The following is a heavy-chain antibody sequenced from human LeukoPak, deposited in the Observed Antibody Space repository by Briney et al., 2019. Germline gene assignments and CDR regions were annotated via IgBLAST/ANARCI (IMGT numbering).Heavy chain of an antibody. Sequence: GGSLRLSCAASGFTFSDYYMSWIRQAPGKGLEWVANIKQDGSEKYYVDSVKGRFTISRDNAKNSLYLQMNSLRAEDTAIYYCARRQIAVAGAFDYWGQGTLVTVSS. V-gene: IGHV3-7*01. D-gene: IGHD6-19*01. CDR2: IKQDGSEK. CDR3: ARRQIAVAGAFDY. J-gene: IGHJ4*02. CDR1: GFTFSDYY.